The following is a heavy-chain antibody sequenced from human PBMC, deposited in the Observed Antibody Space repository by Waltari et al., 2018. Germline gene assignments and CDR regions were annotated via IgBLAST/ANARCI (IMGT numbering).Heavy chain of an antibody. V-gene: IGHV1-8*01. Sequence: QVQLVQSGAEVKKPGASVKVSCKASGYTFTSSDINWVRQATGQGLEWMGWMNPNSGNTGYAQKFQGRVTMTRNTSISTAYMELSSLRSEDTAVYYCARAGAYCSGGSCYSESYYFDYWGQGTLVTVSS. J-gene: IGHJ4*02. CDR3: ARAGAYCSGGSCYSESYYFDY. CDR1: GYTFTSSD. D-gene: IGHD2-15*01. CDR2: MNPNSGNT.